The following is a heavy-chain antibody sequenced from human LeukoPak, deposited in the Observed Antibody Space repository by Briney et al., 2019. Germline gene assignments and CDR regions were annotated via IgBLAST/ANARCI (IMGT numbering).Heavy chain of an antibody. CDR1: GGSVSRGNSY. V-gene: IGHV4-61*02. D-gene: IGHD6-13*01. CDR2: GYISGST. J-gene: IGHJ3*02. Sequence: SETLSLTCTVSGGSVSRGNSYWSWIRQPAGKGLEWIGRGYISGSTNYNPSLKSRVTISVDTSKNQFSLKLSSVTAADTAVYYCARVLAGTSPPDAFDIWGQGTMVTVSS. CDR3: ARVLAGTSPPDAFDI.